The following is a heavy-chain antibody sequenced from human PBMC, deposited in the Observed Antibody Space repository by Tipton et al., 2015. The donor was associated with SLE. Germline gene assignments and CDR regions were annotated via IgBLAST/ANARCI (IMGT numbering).Heavy chain of an antibody. CDR2: INHSGST. Sequence: TLSLTCAVYGGSFSGIYWNWIRQPPGKGLEWIGEINHSGSTNYNPSLKSRVTISVDPAKNQFSLKLTSVTAADTAVYYCARGMVTWRGAILGVDVWGQGTTVNVSS. J-gene: IGHJ6*02. V-gene: IGHV4-34*01. D-gene: IGHD2-21*02. CDR1: GGSFSGIY. CDR3: ARGMVTWRGAILGVDV.